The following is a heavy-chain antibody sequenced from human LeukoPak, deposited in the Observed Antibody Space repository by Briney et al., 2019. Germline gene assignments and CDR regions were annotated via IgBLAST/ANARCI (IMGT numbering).Heavy chain of an antibody. D-gene: IGHD3-10*01. V-gene: IGHV3-23*01. J-gene: IGHJ6*02. CDR1: GFTVSSNY. CDR3: AKSSRVRGVILHYGMDV. CDR2: ISGSGGST. Sequence: GGSLRLSCAASGFTVSSNYMSWVRPAPGKGLEWVSAISGSGGSTYYADSVKGRFTISRDNSKNTLYLQMNSLRAEDSAVYYCAKSSRVRGVILHYGMDVWGQGTTVTVSS.